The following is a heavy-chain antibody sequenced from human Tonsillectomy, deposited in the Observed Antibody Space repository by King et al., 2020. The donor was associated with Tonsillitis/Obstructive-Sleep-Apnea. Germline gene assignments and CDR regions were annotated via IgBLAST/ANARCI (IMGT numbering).Heavy chain of an antibody. V-gene: IGHV1-18*01. CDR3: ARGGPERYNWKKYHYYYYMDV. CDR1: GYTFTSYG. D-gene: IGHD1-1*01. J-gene: IGHJ6*03. CDR2: ISAYNGNT. Sequence: VQLVESGAEVKKPGASVKVSCKASGYTFTSYGISWVRQAPGQGLEWMGWISAYNGNTNYAQKLQGRVTMTTDTSTSTAYMELRSLRSDDTAVYYCARGGPERYNWKKYHYYYYMDVWGKGTTVTVSS.